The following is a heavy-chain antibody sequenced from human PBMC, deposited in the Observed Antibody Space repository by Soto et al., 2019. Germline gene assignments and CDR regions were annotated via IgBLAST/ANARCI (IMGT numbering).Heavy chain of an antibody. CDR2: ISYDGNNA. D-gene: IGHD3-10*01. CDR1: GLRFTSYS. V-gene: IGHV3-30-3*01. J-gene: IGHJ4*02. CDR3: ASQFGEYPWDD. Sequence: QVQLVESGGGVVQPGRSLRLSCAASGLRFTSYSMHWVRQAPGKGLEWVAVISYDGNNAYYADSVKGRFTASRDNSKNTLYLQMNSLTIEDTAVYYCASQFGEYPWDDWGQGTLVTVSS.